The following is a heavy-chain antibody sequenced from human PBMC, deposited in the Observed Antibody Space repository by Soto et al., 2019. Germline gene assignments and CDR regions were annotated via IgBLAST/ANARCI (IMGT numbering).Heavy chain of an antibody. CDR3: ATWGSTAFDI. CDR1: RGSMSSSDW. D-gene: IGHD3-16*01. CDR2: TYHSGNT. V-gene: IGHV4-4*03. Sequence: QLQESGPGLVEPPGTLSLTCAVSRGSMSSSDWWCWVRQAPGKGLEWIGETYHSGNTNYNPSLKSRVTLSVDNSKNQFSLTLTSVTAADTVVYYCATWGSTAFDIWGQGTMVTVSS. J-gene: IGHJ3*02.